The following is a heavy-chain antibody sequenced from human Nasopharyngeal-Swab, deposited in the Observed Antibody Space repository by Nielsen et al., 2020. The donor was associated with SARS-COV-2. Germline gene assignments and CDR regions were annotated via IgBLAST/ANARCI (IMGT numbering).Heavy chain of an antibody. J-gene: IGHJ4*02. CDR3: ARLHTVVEGVAASGNFDF. D-gene: IGHD6-13*01. V-gene: IGHV5-51*01. CDR2: IYPGDSDT. Sequence: SCKGSGYSFSNYYIAWVRQMPGKGLEWMGTIYPGDSDTRYSLSFQGQVAVSADKSINTAYLRWSTLKASDTATYYCARLHTVVEGVAASGNFDFWGQGTLVTVSS. CDR1: GYSFSNYY.